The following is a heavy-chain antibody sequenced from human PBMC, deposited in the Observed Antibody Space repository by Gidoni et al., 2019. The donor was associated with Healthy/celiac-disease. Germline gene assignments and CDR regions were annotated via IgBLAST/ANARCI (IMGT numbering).Heavy chain of an antibody. CDR3: AGNYGGDHHFDY. CDR2: IYYSGST. Sequence: QLQLQDSGPGLVKPSATPSLTRTVSGGPISSSSYYWGWIRQPPGKGREWIGSIYYSGSTYYNPSLKSRVTISVDTSKNQFSLKLSSVTAADTAVYYCAGNYGGDHHFDYWGQGTLVTVSS. D-gene: IGHD4-17*01. V-gene: IGHV4-39*05. CDR1: GGPISSSSYY. J-gene: IGHJ4*02.